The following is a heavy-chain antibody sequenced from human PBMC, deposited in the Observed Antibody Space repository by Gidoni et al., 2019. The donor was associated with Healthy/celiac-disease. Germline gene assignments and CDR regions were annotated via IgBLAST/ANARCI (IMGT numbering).Heavy chain of an antibody. J-gene: IGHJ6*02. Sequence: QVQLVQSGAEVKKPGASVKVSCKASGYTFTGYYMHWVRQAPGQGLEWMGWINPNSGGTNYAQKFQGWVTMTRDTSISTAYMELSRLRSDDTAVYYCARDRPDNGYCSSTSCPPNGMDVWGQGTTVTVSS. CDR3: ARDRPDNGYCSSTSCPPNGMDV. CDR1: GYTFTGYY. CDR2: INPNSGGT. D-gene: IGHD2-2*01. V-gene: IGHV1-2*04.